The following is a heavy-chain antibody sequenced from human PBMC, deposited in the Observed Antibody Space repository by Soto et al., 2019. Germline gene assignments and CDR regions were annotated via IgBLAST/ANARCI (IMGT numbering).Heavy chain of an antibody. D-gene: IGHD2-8*01. CDR1: GFTFSSYG. CDR2: ISYDGSNK. J-gene: IGHJ5*02. Sequence: GGSLRLSCAASGFTFSSYGMHWVRQAPGKGLEWVAVISYDGSNKYYADSVKGRSTISRNSPKNAEYPELNSLRGGDTAVYYSTKYNGEAKETWGQGTLVTVSS. V-gene: IGHV3-30*18. CDR3: TKYNGEAKET.